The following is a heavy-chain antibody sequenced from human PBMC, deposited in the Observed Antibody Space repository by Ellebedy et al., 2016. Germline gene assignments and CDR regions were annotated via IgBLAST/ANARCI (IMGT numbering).Heavy chain of an antibody. CDR1: GFTFSSYA. Sequence: GGSLRLSXAASGFTFSSYAMSWVRQAPGKGLEWVSAISGSGGSTYYADSVKGRFTISRDNAKNSLYLQMNSLRAEDTAVYYCARLGTAMDYYWGQGTLVTVSS. CDR2: ISGSGGST. J-gene: IGHJ4*02. V-gene: IGHV3-23*01. D-gene: IGHD5-18*01. CDR3: ARLGTAMDYY.